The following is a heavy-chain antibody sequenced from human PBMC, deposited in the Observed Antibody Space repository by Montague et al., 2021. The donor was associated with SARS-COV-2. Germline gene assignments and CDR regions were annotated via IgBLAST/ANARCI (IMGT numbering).Heavy chain of an antibody. D-gene: IGHD4-17*01. CDR1: GGSIRTSSYY. V-gene: IGHV4-39*01. CDR2: IYYSGST. Sequence: SETLSLTCTVSGGSIRTSSYYWGWIRQPPGKGLDWIGSIYYSGSTYYNPSLKSRVTISVDTSKNQFSLKLSSVTAADTAVYYCAMRGGALDAFDIWDQGTMVIVSS. CDR3: AMRGGALDAFDI. J-gene: IGHJ3*02.